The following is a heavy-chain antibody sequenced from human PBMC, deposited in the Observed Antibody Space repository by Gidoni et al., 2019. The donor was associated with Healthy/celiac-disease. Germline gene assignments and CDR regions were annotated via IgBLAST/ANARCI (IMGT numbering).Heavy chain of an antibody. CDR1: GGSISSSSYY. V-gene: IGHV4-39*07. Sequence: QLQLQESGPGLVKPSETLSLTCTVSGGSISSSSYYWGWIRQPPGKGLEWIGSIYYSGSTYYNPSLKSRVTISVDTSKNQFSLKLSSVTAADTAVYYCARDLMHVTYYYDSSGSTQPKSHSDYWGQGTLVTVSS. J-gene: IGHJ4*02. CDR2: IYYSGST. D-gene: IGHD3-22*01. CDR3: ARDLMHVTYYYDSSGSTQPKSHSDY.